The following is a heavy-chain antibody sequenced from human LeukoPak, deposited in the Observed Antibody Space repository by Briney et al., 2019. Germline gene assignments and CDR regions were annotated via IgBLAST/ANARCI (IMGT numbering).Heavy chain of an antibody. CDR2: IYPGDSDT. CDR3: ARYITMVRGATLYYFDY. D-gene: IGHD3-10*01. Sequence: GESLKISCKGSGYSFTSYWIGWVRQMPEKGLEWMGIIYPGDSDTRYSPSFQGQVTISADKSISTAYLQWSSLKASDTAMYYCARYITMVRGATLYYFDYWGQGTLVTVSS. CDR1: GYSFTSYW. J-gene: IGHJ4*02. V-gene: IGHV5-51*01.